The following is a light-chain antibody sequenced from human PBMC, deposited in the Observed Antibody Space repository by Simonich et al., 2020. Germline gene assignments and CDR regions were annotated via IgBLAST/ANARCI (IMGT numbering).Light chain of an antibody. V-gene: IGLV2-14*01. J-gene: IGLJ2*01. CDR2: DVS. CDR1: SSDVGGYNY. CDR3: SSYTSSSTYVV. Sequence: QSALTQPASVSGSPGQSITISCTGTSSDVGGYNYVTWYQQHPGKAPKLSIYDVSKRPLGVSNRFSGSKSGNTASLTISGLQAEDEADYYCSSYTSSSTYVVFGGGTKLTVL.